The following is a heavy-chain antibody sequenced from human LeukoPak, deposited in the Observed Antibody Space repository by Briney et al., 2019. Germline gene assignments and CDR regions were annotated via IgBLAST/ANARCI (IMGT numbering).Heavy chain of an antibody. V-gene: IGHV4-38-2*02. CDR3: ARAKRDYYDNSGYESYYYFMDV. D-gene: IGHD3-22*01. CDR1: GGSISSDWY. J-gene: IGHJ6*03. Sequence: SESLSLTCTVSGGSISSDWYWGWVRQPPGNGLEWIGAIYRNGDTYYNPSLKSRVTISLDTSKNQFSLRLNSVTAADTAVYYCARAKRDYYDNSGYESYYYFMDVWGKGTTVTVSS. CDR2: IYRNGDT.